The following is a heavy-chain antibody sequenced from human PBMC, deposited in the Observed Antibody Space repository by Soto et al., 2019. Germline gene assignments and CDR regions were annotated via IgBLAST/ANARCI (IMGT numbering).Heavy chain of an antibody. V-gene: IGHV4-59*01. D-gene: IGHD3-3*01. CDR3: ARDSVSHDFTYYYYGMDV. CDR1: GGSISSYY. CDR2: IYYSGST. J-gene: IGHJ6*02. Sequence: QVQLQESGPGLVKPSETLSLTCTVSGGSISSYYWSWNRQPPGKGLEWIGYIYYSGSTNYNPSLKRRVTISVDTSKNQFSLKLSSVTAADTVVYYCARDSVSHDFTYYYYGMDVWGQGTTVTVSS.